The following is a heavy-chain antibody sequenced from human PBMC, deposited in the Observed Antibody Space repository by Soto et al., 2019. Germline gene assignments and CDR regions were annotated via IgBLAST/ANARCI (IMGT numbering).Heavy chain of an antibody. D-gene: IGHD3-22*01. V-gene: IGHV4-34*01. CDR3: ARGISMIVEAQRDAPDKYYFDS. Sequence: SDTLSLTCAVYGGSFSGHFWSWIRQPPGKGLEWIGEINHSGSTNFNPSLKSRVTISVDTSKNQFSLKVNSLTAADTAVYYCARGISMIVEAQRDAPDKYYFDSWGQGTVVTVSS. CDR1: GGSFSGHF. J-gene: IGHJ4*02. CDR2: INHSGST.